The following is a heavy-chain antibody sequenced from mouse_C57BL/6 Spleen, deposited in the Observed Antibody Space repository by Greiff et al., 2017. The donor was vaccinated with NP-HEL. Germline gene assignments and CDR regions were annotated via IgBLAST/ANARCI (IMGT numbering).Heavy chain of an antibody. CDR1: GYTFTSYW. Sequence: QVRLKQPGAELVRPGTSVKLSCKASGYTFTSYWMHWVKQRPGQGLEWIGVIDPSDSYTNYNQKFKGKATLTVDTSSSTAYMQLSSLTSEDSAVYYCARYSNKEAWFAYWGQGTLVTVSA. D-gene: IGHD2-5*01. V-gene: IGHV1-59*01. CDR3: ARYSNKEAWFAY. J-gene: IGHJ3*01. CDR2: IDPSDSYT.